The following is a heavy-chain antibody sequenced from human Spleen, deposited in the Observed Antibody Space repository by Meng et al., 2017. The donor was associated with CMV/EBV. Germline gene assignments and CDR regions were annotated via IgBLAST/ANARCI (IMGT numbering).Heavy chain of an antibody. CDR2: ISAYYRST. V-gene: IGHV1-18*01. CDR1: GYIFTNYG. CDR3: ARCSSTGCYLDYFDY. J-gene: IGHJ4*02. D-gene: IGHD2-2*01. Sequence: SGYIFTNYGISWVRQAPGQGLEWMGWISAYYRSTNYAQKVQGRVSMTTDTSTSTAYMELSSLRSDDTAAYYCARCSSTGCYLDYFDYWGQGTLVTVSS.